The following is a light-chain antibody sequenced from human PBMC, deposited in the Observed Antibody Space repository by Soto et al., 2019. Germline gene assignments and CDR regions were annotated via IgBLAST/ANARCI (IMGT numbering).Light chain of an antibody. J-gene: IGKJ4*01. CDR1: QSVSSNY. Sequence: EIVLTQSPGTLSLSPGERATLSCRASQSVSSNYLAWYQQKPGQAPKLLIYGASSMATGIPDRFSGSGSGTDFILTISRLEPEDGAMYYCQQAGKSFPLTFGGGTKLEI. CDR2: GAS. CDR3: QQAGKSFPLT. V-gene: IGKV3-20*01.